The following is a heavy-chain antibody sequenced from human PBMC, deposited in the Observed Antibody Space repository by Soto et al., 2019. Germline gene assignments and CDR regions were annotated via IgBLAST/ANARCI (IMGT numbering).Heavy chain of an antibody. CDR2: ISYSGSS. CDR3: ARDAAATGNWFDP. CDR1: GGSINSGDFY. D-gene: IGHD6-13*01. J-gene: IGHJ5*02. V-gene: IGHV4-30-4*01. Sequence: PSETLSLTCTVSGGSINSGDFYCSWIRQPPGKGLEWIGSISYSGSSYYTPSLKSRIAMSVDTSKNQFSLNLNSVTAADTAVYYCARDAAATGNWFDPWGQGALVTVSS.